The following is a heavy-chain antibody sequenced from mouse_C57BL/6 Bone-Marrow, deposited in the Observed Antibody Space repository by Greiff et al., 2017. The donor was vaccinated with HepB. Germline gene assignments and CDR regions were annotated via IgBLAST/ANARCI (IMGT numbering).Heavy chain of an antibody. CDR1: GYTFTSYW. Sequence: QVQLQQPGAELVRPGSSVKLSCKASGYTFTSYWMHWVKQRPIQGLEWIGNIDPSDSETHYNQKFKDKATLTVDTSSSTAYMQLSSLTSEDSAVYSCASESYYYGSSWYFDVWGTGTTVTVSS. D-gene: IGHD1-1*01. J-gene: IGHJ1*03. CDR3: ASESYYYGSSWYFDV. V-gene: IGHV1-52*01. CDR2: IDPSDSET.